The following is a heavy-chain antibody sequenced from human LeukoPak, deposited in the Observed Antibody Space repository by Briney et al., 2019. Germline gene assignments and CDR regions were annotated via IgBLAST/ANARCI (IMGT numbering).Heavy chain of an antibody. J-gene: IGHJ4*02. D-gene: IGHD2-2*01. V-gene: IGHV4-39*01. CDR3: ARHVVKNRAAGSLDY. CDR2: IYYSGST. CDR1: GGSISSSSYY. Sequence: SETLSLTCTVSGGSISSSSYYWGWIRQPPGKGLEWIGSIYYSGSTYYNPSLKSRVTISVDTSKNQFSLKLRSVTAADTAVYYCARHVVKNRAAGSLDYWGQGALVTVSS.